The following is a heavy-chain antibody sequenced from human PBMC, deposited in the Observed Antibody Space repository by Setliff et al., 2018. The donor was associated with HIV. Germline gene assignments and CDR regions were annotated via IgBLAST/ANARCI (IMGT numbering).Heavy chain of an antibody. J-gene: IGHJ1*01. V-gene: IGHV4-61*09. D-gene: IGHD3-10*02. CDR2: LHSSGDA. CDR1: GGSVSSSSYY. CDR3: ARESPSMSLDA. Sequence: SETLSLTCSVSGGSVSSSSYYWTWIRQPAGKGLEWIGHLHSSGDAYYGPSLKSRVAMSLDTSKNQFSLRLNSVTAADTAVYYCARESPSMSLDAWGQGTLVTVSS.